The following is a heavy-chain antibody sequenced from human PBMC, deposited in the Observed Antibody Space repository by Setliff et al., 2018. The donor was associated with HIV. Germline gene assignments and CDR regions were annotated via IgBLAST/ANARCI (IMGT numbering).Heavy chain of an antibody. J-gene: IGHJ4*02. CDR1: GGSISSTSYY. Sequence: PSETLSLTCTVSGGSISSTSYYWGWIRQPPGTGLEWIGSISSSGNTYYNPSLKSRVTTSVDTPKNQFSLKLSSVTAADTAVYYCARLSGDYYYFDYWGQGTLVTVSS. CDR2: ISSSGNT. D-gene: IGHD2-21*02. V-gene: IGHV4-39*01. CDR3: ARLSGDYYYFDY.